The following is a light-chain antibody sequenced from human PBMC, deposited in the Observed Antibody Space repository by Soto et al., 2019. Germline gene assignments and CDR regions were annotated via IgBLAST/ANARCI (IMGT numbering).Light chain of an antibody. CDR3: QVWDSSSDHVV. CDR2: YDS. J-gene: IGLJ2*01. Sequence: SYELTQPPSVSVAPGKTARITCGGNNIGSKSVHWYQQKPGQAPVLVIYYDSDRPSGIPERFSGSNSGNTATLTISRVEGGDEADYYCQVWDSSSDHVVFGGGTPVTVL. V-gene: IGLV3-21*04. CDR1: NIGSKS.